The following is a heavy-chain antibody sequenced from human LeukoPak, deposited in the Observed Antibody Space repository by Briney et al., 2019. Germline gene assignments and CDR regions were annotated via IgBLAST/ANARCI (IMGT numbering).Heavy chain of an antibody. Sequence: SQTLSLTCTVSGGCISTGGYYWNWIRQHPGKGLEWIGCIYDRGSTCYNASLKRRITISLDTSKNQFSLKLKSVTAADTAVYYCAALLGDGSIDYWGQGTLVTVSS. CDR1: GGCISTGGYY. J-gene: IGHJ4*02. D-gene: IGHD2-21*02. CDR2: IYDRGST. V-gene: IGHV4-31*03. CDR3: AALLGDGSIDY.